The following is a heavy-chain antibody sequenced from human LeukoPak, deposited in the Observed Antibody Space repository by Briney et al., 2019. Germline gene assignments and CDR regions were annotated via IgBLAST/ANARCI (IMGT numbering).Heavy chain of an antibody. CDR1: GFTFTSYS. CDR3: ARDRAWNYFDY. Sequence: GSLRLSCAASGFTFTSYSMNWVRQAPGKGLEWVSTISGGGGSTYYADSVKGRFTISRDNSKNTLYLQMDSLRAEDTAVYYCARDRAWNYFDYWGQGTLVTVSS. V-gene: IGHV3-23*01. CDR2: ISGGGGST. D-gene: IGHD3-3*01. J-gene: IGHJ4*02.